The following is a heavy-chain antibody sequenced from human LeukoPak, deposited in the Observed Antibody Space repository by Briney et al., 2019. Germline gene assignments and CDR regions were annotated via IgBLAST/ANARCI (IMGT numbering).Heavy chain of an antibody. CDR3: ARDLTGTTGFLDY. Sequence: ASVKVSCKASGYTFTSYGISWVRQAPGQGLEWMGWINPNSGGTNYAQKFQGRVTMTRDTSISTAYMELSRLRSDDTAVYYCARDLTGTTGFLDYWGQGTLVTVSS. CDR1: GYTFTSYG. V-gene: IGHV1-2*02. D-gene: IGHD1-20*01. CDR2: INPNSGGT. J-gene: IGHJ4*02.